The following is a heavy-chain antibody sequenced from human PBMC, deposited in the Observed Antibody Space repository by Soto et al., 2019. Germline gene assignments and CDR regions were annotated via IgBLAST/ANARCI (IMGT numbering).Heavy chain of an antibody. CDR2: ISGSGGST. CDR3: ARDPFGYYVNYFDN. CDR1: GFTFSSYA. D-gene: IGHD1-26*01. V-gene: IGHV3-23*01. J-gene: IGHJ4*02. Sequence: HPGGSLRLSCAASGFTFSSYAMSWVRQAPGKGLEWVSGISGSGGSTYYADSVKGRFTISRDDSKNTLYLQMNSLRAEDTAIFYCARDPFGYYVNYFDNWGQGTLVTVSS.